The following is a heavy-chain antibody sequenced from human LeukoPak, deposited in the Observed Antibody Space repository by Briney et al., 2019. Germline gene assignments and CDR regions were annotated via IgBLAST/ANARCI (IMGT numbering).Heavy chain of an antibody. CDR3: ARDAGWNVDY. CDR1: GFTFSDYY. V-gene: IGHV4-4*07. CDR2: IDSSGNT. J-gene: IGHJ4*02. Sequence: LRLSCAASGFTFSDYYMSWIRQAPGKGLEWVGRIDSSGNTNYNPSFKSRVTMSVDTSKNQLYLRLSSVTAADTAVYYCARDAGWNVDYWGQGTLVTVSS. D-gene: IGHD1-1*01.